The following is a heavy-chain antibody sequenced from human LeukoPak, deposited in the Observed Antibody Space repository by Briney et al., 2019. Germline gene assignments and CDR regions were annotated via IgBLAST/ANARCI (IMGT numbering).Heavy chain of an antibody. CDR1: GGSISSYY. J-gene: IGHJ5*02. CDR3: ARGGDIAVVPAAIRFDP. Sequence: KPSETLSLTCTVSGGSISSYYWSWIRQPPGKGLEWIGYIYYSGSTNYNPSLKSRVTISVDTSKNQFSLKLSSVTAADTAVYYCARGGDIAVVPAAIRFDPWGQGTLVTVSS. D-gene: IGHD2-2*01. CDR2: IYYSGST. V-gene: IGHV4-59*13.